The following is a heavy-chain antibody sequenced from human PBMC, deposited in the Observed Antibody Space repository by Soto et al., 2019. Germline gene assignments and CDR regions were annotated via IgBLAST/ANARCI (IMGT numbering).Heavy chain of an antibody. D-gene: IGHD3-10*01. Sequence: QVQLVQSGAEVKKPGSSVKVSCKASGGTFSSYAISWVRQAPGQGLEWMGGIIPIFGTANYAQKFQGRVTITADESTSTAYMELSSLRAEDTAVSYCATGPYYYGSYGIDVWGQGATVTVSS. CDR2: IIPIFGTA. J-gene: IGHJ6*02. CDR3: ATGPYYYGSYGIDV. CDR1: GGTFSSYA. V-gene: IGHV1-69*01.